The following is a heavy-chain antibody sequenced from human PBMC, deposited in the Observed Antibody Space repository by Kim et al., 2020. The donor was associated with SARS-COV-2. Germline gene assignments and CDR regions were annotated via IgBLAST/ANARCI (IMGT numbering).Heavy chain of an antibody. CDR3: ARELVVVPAAISRQFYYYYAMDV. CDR2: ISYDGSNK. V-gene: IGHV3-30-3*01. CDR1: GFTFSSYA. J-gene: IGHJ6*02. D-gene: IGHD2-2*01. Sequence: GGSLRLSCAASGFTFSSYAMHWVRQAPGKGLEWVAVISYDGSNKYYADSVKGRFTISRDNSKNMLYLQMNSLRAEDTAVYYCARELVVVPAAISRQFYYYYAMDVWGQGTTVTVSS.